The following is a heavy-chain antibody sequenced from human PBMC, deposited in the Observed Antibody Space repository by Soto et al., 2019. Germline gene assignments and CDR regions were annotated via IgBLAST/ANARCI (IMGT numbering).Heavy chain of an antibody. CDR1: GGTFRTYA. CDR3: AKGAVAGTPTAYSYYGMDV. D-gene: IGHD6-19*01. V-gene: IGHV1-69*12. Sequence: QVQLLQSGAEVKKPGSSVRVSCEASGGTFRTYAISWVRQAPGQGLEWMGEIIPIFGTVNYAQKFQGRVTISADESTTTVYMDLRSLSSADTAVYYCAKGAVAGTPTAYSYYGMDVWGQGTTVTVSS. CDR2: IIPIFGTV. J-gene: IGHJ6*02.